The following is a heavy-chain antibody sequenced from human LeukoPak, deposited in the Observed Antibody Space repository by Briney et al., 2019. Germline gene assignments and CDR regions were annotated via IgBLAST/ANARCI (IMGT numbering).Heavy chain of an antibody. CDR1: GGSISSYY. D-gene: IGHD3-22*01. CDR3: ARGKYSGYDSCSGGSCLYYYDSSGYSDYDHYYMDV. Sequence: SETLSLTCTVSGGSISSYYWSWIRQPPGKGLEWIGYIYYSGSTNYNPSLKSRVTISVDTSKNQFSLKLSSVTAADTAVYYCARGKYSGYDSCSGGSCLYYYDSSGYSDYDHYYMDVWGKGTTVTVSS. V-gene: IGHV4-59*01. J-gene: IGHJ6*03. CDR2: IYYSGST.